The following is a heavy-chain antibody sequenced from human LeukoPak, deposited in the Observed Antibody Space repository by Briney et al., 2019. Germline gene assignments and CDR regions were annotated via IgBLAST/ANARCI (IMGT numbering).Heavy chain of an antibody. D-gene: IGHD6-19*01. J-gene: IGHJ4*02. CDR2: IGSSGAIR. Sequence: GGSLRLSCAVSGFPLSVYEMNWVRQAPRKGLEWVSNIGSSGAIRHYADSVKGRFSISRDNAENSLFLQMNSLRVEDTGIYYCALLAVASDFDYWGEGALVTVSS. CDR3: ALLAVASDFDY. V-gene: IGHV3-48*03. CDR1: GFPLSVYE.